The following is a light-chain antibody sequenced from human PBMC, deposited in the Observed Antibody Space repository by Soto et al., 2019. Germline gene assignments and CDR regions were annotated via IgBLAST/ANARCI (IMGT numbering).Light chain of an antibody. J-gene: IGKJ4*01. V-gene: IGKV3-15*01. CDR3: QQDSSWPLT. Sequence: EIVVTQSPSTLSGYPWERVTLSCMASQDIRSSLAWYQQKPGQAPRLLIYGASIRATGVPATFSGSGSGTEFTLSISSLQSEHLGVYYCQQDSSWPLTFGGGTKVDI. CDR1: QDIRSS. CDR2: GAS.